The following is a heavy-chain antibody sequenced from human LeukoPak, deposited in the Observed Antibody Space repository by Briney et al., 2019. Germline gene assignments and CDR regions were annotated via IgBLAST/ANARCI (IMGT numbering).Heavy chain of an antibody. CDR2: IFHSGST. D-gene: IGHD4-23*01. CDR3: ARDLHGGNSFTSDWYFDL. V-gene: IGHV4-4*02. CDR1: GGSISISSSNW. J-gene: IGHJ2*01. Sequence: PSETLSLTCAVSGGSISISSSNWWSWVRQPPGKGLEWIGEIFHSGSTNYNPSLKSRVTISVDKSKNQFSLKLSSLTAADTALYYCARDLHGGNSFTSDWYFDLWGRGTLVTVSS.